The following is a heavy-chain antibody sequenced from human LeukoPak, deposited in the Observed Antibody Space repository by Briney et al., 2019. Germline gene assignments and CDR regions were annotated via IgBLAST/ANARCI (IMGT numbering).Heavy chain of an antibody. Sequence: GGSLRLSCAASGFTFSSDWMIWLRQAPEKGLEWVANIKEDGSATYYVDSVKGRFTISRDNAKNSLYLQMNSPRVEDTAVYYCARGGTQSPIDWGPGTLVTVSS. D-gene: IGHD2/OR15-2a*01. CDR1: GFTFSSDW. CDR3: ARGGTQSPID. V-gene: IGHV3-7*01. J-gene: IGHJ4*02. CDR2: IKEDGSAT.